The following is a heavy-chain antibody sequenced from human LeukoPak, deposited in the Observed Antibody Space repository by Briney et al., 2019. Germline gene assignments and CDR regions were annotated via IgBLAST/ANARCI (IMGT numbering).Heavy chain of an antibody. CDR2: ISGDGGST. V-gene: IGHV3-43*02. D-gene: IGHD6-13*01. CDR1: GFTFDDYA. J-gene: IGHJ4*02. Sequence: PGGSLRLSCAASGFTFDDYAMHWVRQAPGKGLEWVSLISGDGGSTYYADSVKGRFTISRDNSKNTLYLQMNSLRAEDTAVYYCASPLPNSSSWYWGLDYWGQGTLVTVSS. CDR3: ASPLPNSSSWYWGLDY.